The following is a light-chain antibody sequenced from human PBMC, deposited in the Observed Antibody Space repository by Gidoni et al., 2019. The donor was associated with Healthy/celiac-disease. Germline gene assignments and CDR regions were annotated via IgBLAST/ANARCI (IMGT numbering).Light chain of an antibody. CDR2: AAS. V-gene: IGKV1-8*01. Sequence: AIRMTQSPSSFSASTGDRVTITCRASQGISSYLAWYQQKPGKAPKLLIYAASTLQSGVPSRFSGSGYGTDFTLTISCLQSEDFATYYCQQYYSYPLTFGGGTKVESK. J-gene: IGKJ4*01. CDR1: QGISSY. CDR3: QQYYSYPLT.